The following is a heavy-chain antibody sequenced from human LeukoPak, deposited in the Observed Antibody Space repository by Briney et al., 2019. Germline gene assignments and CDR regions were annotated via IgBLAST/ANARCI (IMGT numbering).Heavy chain of an antibody. J-gene: IGHJ6*03. Sequence: PSQTLSLTCAISGDSVSSNIAAWNWIRQSPSRGLEWLGRTYYRSKWYNDYAVSVKSRITINPDTSKNQFSLKLSSVTAADTAVYYCARKAKGRKSGGVYYYMDVWGKGTTVTVSS. V-gene: IGHV6-1*01. D-gene: IGHD2-8*01. CDR1: GDSVSSNIAA. CDR2: TYYRSKWYN. CDR3: ARKAKGRKSGGVYYYMDV.